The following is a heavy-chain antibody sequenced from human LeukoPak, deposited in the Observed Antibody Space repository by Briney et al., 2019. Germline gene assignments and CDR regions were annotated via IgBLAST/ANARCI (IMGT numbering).Heavy chain of an antibody. CDR1: GGSISSDY. J-gene: IGHJ4*02. V-gene: IGHV4-4*07. CDR3: ARDSAYYYGSGSYPDYYFDY. CDR2: MYSSGTP. D-gene: IGHD3-10*01. Sequence: SETLSLTCSVSGGSISSDYWSWIRQPAGKGLEWIGRMYSSGTPNYNPSLKSRVTISVDTSKNQFSLKLSSVTAADTAVYYCARDSAYYYGSGSYPDYYFDYWGQGTLVTVSS.